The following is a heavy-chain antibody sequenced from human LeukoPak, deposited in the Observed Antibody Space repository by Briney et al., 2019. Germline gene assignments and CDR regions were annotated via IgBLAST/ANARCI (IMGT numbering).Heavy chain of an antibody. D-gene: IGHD6-13*01. J-gene: IGHJ4*02. CDR3: ARAGGTSWADY. CDR2: VKQDGTEK. V-gene: IGHV3-7*01. Sequence: GGSLRLSCEASGFTFRDYWMTWVRQAPGKGLEWVANVKQDGTEKFYVDSVKGRFTISRDNGKNSLYLHMNSLRVEDTAIYYCARAGGTSWADYWGQGTLVTVSS. CDR1: GFTFRDYW.